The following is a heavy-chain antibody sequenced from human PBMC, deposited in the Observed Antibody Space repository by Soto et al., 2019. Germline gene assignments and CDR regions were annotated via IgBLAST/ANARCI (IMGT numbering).Heavy chain of an antibody. J-gene: IGHJ5*02. V-gene: IGHV4-34*01. Sequence: LSLTCAVYGGSFSGYYWSWIREPPGKGLEWIGETNHSGSTNYSPSLKRRVTISVDTSKNQFSLKLSSVTAADTAVYYCARAPIAAAAPDAWGQGTLVTVSS. CDR3: ARAPIAAAAPDA. D-gene: IGHD6-13*01. CDR2: TNHSGST. CDR1: GGSFSGYY.